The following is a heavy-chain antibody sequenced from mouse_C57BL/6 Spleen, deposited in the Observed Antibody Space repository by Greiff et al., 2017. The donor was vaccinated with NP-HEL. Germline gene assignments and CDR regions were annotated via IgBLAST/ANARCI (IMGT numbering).Heavy chain of an antibody. CDR2: ISSGSSTI. Sequence: EVQLQESGGGLVKPGGSLKLSCAASGFTFSDYGMHWVRQAPEKGLEWVAYISSGSSTIYYADTVKGRFTISRDNAKNTLFLQMTSLRSEDTAMYYCARRWDYDDAMDYWGQGTSVTVSS. D-gene: IGHD2-4*01. CDR3: ARRWDYDDAMDY. J-gene: IGHJ4*01. CDR1: GFTFSDYG. V-gene: IGHV5-17*01.